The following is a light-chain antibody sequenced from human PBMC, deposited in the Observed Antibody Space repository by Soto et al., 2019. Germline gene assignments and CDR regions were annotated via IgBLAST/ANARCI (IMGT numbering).Light chain of an antibody. CDR2: DVS. Sequence: QSALTQPASVSGSPGQSITISCTGTSSDVGGSNHVSWYQQHPGKAPKLMIFDVSNRPSGVSNRSSGSKSGNTASLTISGLQAEDEADYYCSSYASSSTLVLFGGGTKLTVL. V-gene: IGLV2-14*01. CDR1: SSDVGGSNH. CDR3: SSYASSSTLVL. J-gene: IGLJ3*02.